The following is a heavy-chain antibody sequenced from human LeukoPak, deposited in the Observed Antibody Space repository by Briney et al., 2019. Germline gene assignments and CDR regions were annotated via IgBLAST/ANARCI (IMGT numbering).Heavy chain of an antibody. CDR2: IYYSGST. Sequence: SETLSLTCTVSGGSISSGDYQWSWIRQPPGKGLEWIGYIYYSGSTYYNPSLKSRVTISVDTSKNQFSLKLSSVTAADTAVYYCARVLVVVVAADYWGQGTLVTVSS. J-gene: IGHJ4*02. CDR1: GGSISSGDYQ. D-gene: IGHD2-15*01. V-gene: IGHV4-30-4*08. CDR3: ARVLVVVVAADY.